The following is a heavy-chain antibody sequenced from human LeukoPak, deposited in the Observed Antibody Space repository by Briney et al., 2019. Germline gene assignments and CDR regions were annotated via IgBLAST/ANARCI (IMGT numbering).Heavy chain of an antibody. J-gene: IGHJ4*02. CDR3: TRVFDGLAGYFDY. V-gene: IGHV3-7*01. Sequence: GGSLRLSCAASGFTLSSYWMIWVRQAPGRGLEWVANINQDGRENYYVDSVKGRFTISRDNAKNSLSLQMNSLRAEDTAVYYCTRVFDGLAGYFDYWGQGTLVTVSS. D-gene: IGHD6-19*01. CDR1: GFTLSSYW. CDR2: INQDGREN.